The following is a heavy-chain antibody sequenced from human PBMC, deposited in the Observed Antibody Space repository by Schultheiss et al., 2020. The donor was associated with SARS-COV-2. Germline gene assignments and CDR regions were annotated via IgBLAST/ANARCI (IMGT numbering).Heavy chain of an antibody. CDR1: GGSISSYY. CDR2: IYYSGST. J-gene: IGHJ4*02. Sequence: SETLSLTCTVSGGSISSYYWSWIRQPAGKGLEWIGYIYYSGSTNYNPSLKSRVTISVDTSKNQFSLKLSSVTAADTAVYYCARESYDFWSSPRDYFDYWGQGTLVTVSS. V-gene: IGHV4-59*12. D-gene: IGHD3-3*01. CDR3: ARESYDFWSSPRDYFDY.